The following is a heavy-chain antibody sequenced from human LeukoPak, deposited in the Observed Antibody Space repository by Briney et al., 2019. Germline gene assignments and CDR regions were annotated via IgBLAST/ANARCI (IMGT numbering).Heavy chain of an antibody. CDR2: ISGSNSYI. Sequence: PGRSLRPSCAAAGFTFNSYSINWVRQAPGKGLEWVSSISGSNSYIYYADSMKGRFTISRDNSKNTLYLQMNSLRAEDTAVYYCAKDTVGWGNWFDPGGQGTLVTFSS. V-gene: IGHV3-21*01. CDR3: AKDTVGWGNWFDP. J-gene: IGHJ5*02. CDR1: GFTFNSYS. D-gene: IGHD4-23*01.